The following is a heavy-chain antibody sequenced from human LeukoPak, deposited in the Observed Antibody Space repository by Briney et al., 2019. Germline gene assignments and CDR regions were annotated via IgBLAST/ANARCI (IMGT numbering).Heavy chain of an antibody. J-gene: IGHJ4*02. V-gene: IGHV3-11*04. CDR1: GFTFSDYQ. D-gene: IGHD2-2*02. CDR3: ARGRGYCSSTNCYINFDY. Sequence: PGGSLRLSCAASGFTFSDYQMSWIRQAPGKGLEWVSYISSSGSAIYYADSVKGRFTISRDNAKNSLYLQMNSLRAEDTAMYYCARGRGYCSSTNCYINFDYWGRGSLVTVSS. CDR2: ISSSGSAI.